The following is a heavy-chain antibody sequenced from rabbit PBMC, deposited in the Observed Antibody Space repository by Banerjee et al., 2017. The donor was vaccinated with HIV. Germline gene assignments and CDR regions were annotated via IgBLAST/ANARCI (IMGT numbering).Heavy chain of an antibody. CDR3: AYVGAGCWVTRLDL. D-gene: IGHD3-1*01. V-gene: IGHV1S45*01. Sequence: QEQLEESGGDLVKPEGSLTLTCTASGFSFSSGYDMCWVRQAPGKGLEWIGCIYTGSSGSTYYASWAKGRFTISKTSSTTVTLQMTSLTAADTATYFCAYVGAGCWVTRLDLWGPGTLVTVS. CDR2: IYTGSSGST. CDR1: GFSFSSGYD. J-gene: IGHJ3*01.